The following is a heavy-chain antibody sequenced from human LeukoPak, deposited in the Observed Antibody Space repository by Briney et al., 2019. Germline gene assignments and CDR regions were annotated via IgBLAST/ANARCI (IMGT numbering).Heavy chain of an antibody. J-gene: IGHJ4*02. CDR3: ARQNDFRLDY. D-gene: IGHD3-3*01. CDR1: GYTFSSYW. CDR2: IYPGDSDT. Sequence: GESLRISCKGSGYTFSSYWIGRVRQMPGKGLEWMGIIYPGDSDTRYSPSLQGQVTISVDTSIGTAYLQWSSLKASDTAIYYCARQNDFRLDYWGQGTLVTVSS. V-gene: IGHV5-51*01.